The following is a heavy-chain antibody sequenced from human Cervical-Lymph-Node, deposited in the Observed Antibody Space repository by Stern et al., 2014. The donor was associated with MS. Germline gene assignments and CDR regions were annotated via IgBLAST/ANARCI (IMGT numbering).Heavy chain of an antibody. CDR2: IWYDGSNK. J-gene: IGHJ4*02. D-gene: IGHD6-6*01. CDR1: GFTFSSYG. Sequence: VQLVQSGGGMVQPGRSLRLSCAAAGFTFSSYGMHWVRQAPGKGLERVAVIWYDGSNKYYADSVKGRFTISRDNSKNTLYLQMNSLRAEDTAVYYCARGEYSSSSDIFPGIIDYWGQGTLVTVSS. V-gene: IGHV3-33*01. CDR3: ARGEYSSSSDIFPGIIDY.